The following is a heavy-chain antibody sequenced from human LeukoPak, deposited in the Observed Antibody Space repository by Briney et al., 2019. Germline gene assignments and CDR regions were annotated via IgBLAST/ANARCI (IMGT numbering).Heavy chain of an antibody. D-gene: IGHD2-15*01. J-gene: IGHJ6*03. CDR2: ISAYNGNT. CDR1: GYTFTSYG. Sequence: ASVRVSCKASGYTFTSYGISWVRQAPGQGLEWMGWISAYNGNTNYAQKLQGRVTMTTDTSTSTAYMELSSLRSEDTAVYYCASGYCSGGSCFDMDVWGKGTTVTVSS. V-gene: IGHV1-18*01. CDR3: ASGYCSGGSCFDMDV.